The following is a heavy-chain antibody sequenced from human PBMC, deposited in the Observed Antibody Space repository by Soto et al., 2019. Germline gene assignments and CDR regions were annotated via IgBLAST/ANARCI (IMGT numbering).Heavy chain of an antibody. CDR3: ARDRADYYDSSGYPH. D-gene: IGHD3-22*01. CDR1: GYTFTGYG. CDR2: ISAYSGDT. Sequence: ASVKVSCKASGYTFTGYGISWVRQAPGQGLEWMGWISAYSGDTNYAQKLQGRVTMTTDTSTRTAYMELRSLRSDDTAVYYCARDRADYYDSSGYPHWGQGTLVTVSS. J-gene: IGHJ1*01. V-gene: IGHV1-18*01.